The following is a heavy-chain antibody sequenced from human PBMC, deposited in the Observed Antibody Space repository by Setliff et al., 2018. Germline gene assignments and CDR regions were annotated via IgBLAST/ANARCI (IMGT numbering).Heavy chain of an antibody. D-gene: IGHD6-19*01. J-gene: IGHJ1*01. Sequence: PGGSLRLSCAASGFTLRNSGMHWVRQAPGRGLEWVTFISYDGFKIYYAESVKGRFTISRDISTNTLFLEIDSLRSEDMGLYYCAREGSIGWSQYFHHWGQGTPVTVS. V-gene: IGHV3-30*03. CDR2: ISYDGFKI. CDR1: GFTLRNSG. CDR3: AREGSIGWSQYFHH.